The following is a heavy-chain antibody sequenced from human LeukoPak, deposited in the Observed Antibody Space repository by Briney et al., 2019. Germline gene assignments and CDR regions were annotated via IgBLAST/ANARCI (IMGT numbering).Heavy chain of an antibody. CDR3: AKARSLTCGGDCYQIDY. D-gene: IGHD2-21*02. J-gene: IGHJ4*02. V-gene: IGHV3-23*01. CDR1: GFTFSSFA. CDR2: ISGSGYTT. Sequence: GGSLRLSCVASGFTFSSFAINWVRQAPRKGLEWVSGISGSGYTTYYADSVRGRFSISRDNSRNTLSLQMSSLRAEDTAVYYCAKARSLTCGGDCYQIDYWGQGTLVIVSS.